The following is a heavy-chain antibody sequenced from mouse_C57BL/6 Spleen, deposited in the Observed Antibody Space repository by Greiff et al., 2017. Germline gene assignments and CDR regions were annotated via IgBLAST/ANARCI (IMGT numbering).Heavy chain of an antibody. CDR3: VRHPFYYDSFDY. V-gene: IGHV10-1*01. D-gene: IGHD2-4*01. Sequence: EVKLVESGGGLVQPKGSLKLSCAASGFSFNTYAMNWVRQAPGKGLEWVARIRSKSNNYATYYADSVKDRFTISRDDSESMLYLQMNNLKTEDTAMYYCVRHPFYYDSFDYWGQGTTLTVSS. CDR2: IRSKSNNYAT. CDR1: GFSFNTYA. J-gene: IGHJ2*01.